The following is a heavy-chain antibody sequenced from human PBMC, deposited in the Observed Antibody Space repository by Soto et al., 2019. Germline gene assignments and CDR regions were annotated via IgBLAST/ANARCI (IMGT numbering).Heavy chain of an antibody. J-gene: IGHJ6*03. CDR3: ARGGATVITDYYYYMDV. CDR1: GGTFSSYT. Sequence: ASVKVSCKASGGTFSSYTISWVRQAPGQGLEWMGRIIPILGIANYAQKFQGRVTITADKSTSTAYMELSSLRSEDTAVYYCARGGATVITDYYYYMDVWGKGTTVTVSS. CDR2: IIPILGIA. D-gene: IGHD4-17*01. V-gene: IGHV1-69*02.